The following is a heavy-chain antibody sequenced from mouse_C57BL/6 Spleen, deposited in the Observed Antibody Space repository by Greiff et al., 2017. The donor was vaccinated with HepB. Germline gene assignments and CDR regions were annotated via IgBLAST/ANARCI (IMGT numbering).Heavy chain of an antibody. Sequence: VQGVESGAELARPGASVKLSCKASSYTFTSYGISWVKQRTGQGLEWIGEIYPRSGNTYYNEKFKGKATLTADKSSSTAYMGLRSLTSEDSAVYFCARGGGYPDYWGQGTTLTVSS. CDR1: SYTFTSYG. CDR3: ARGGGYPDY. J-gene: IGHJ2*01. V-gene: IGHV1-81*01. CDR2: IYPRSGNT. D-gene: IGHD2-2*01.